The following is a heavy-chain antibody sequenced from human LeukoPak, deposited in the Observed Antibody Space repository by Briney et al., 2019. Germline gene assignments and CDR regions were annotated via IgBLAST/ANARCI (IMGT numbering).Heavy chain of an antibody. V-gene: IGHV3-30*02. Sequence: GGSLRLSCAASGFTFSSYGMHWVRQAPGKGLEWVAFIRYDGSNKYYADSVKGRFTISRDNSKNTLYLQMNSLRAEDTAVYYCAKDRYNSGWYPDAFDIWGQRTMVTVSS. D-gene: IGHD6-19*01. J-gene: IGHJ3*02. CDR1: GFTFSSYG. CDR3: AKDRYNSGWYPDAFDI. CDR2: IRYDGSNK.